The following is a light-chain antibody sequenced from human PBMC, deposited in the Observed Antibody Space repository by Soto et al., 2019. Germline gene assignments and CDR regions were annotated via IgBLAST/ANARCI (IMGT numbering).Light chain of an antibody. CDR2: DVS. CDR1: SSDVGGYHS. CDR3: CSYAGSYTVDV. Sequence: QSALTQPRSVSGSPGQSVTISCTGTSSDVGGYHSVSWYQQYPDRAPKFIIYDVSKRPSGVPDRFSGSKSGNTASLTISGLQAEDEADYYCCSYAGSYTVDVFGTGTKVTVL. J-gene: IGLJ1*01. V-gene: IGLV2-11*01.